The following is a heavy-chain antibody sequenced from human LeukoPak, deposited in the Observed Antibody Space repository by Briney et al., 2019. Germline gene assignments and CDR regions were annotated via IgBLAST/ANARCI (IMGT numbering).Heavy chain of an antibody. V-gene: IGHV1-18*01. J-gene: IGHJ6*02. CDR3: ARDHYDHRSTYYYYGMDV. CDR1: GYTFTSYG. Sequence: ASVKVSCKASGYTFTSYGISWVRQAPGQGLEWMGWISAYNGNTNYAQKLQGRVTMTTDTSTSTAYMELRSLRSDDTAVYYCARDHYDHRSTYYYYGMDVWGQGTTVTVSS. CDR2: ISAYNGNT. D-gene: IGHD3-22*01.